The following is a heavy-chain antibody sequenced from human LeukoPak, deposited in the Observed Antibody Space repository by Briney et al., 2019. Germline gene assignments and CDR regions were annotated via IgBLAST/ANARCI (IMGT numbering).Heavy chain of an antibody. D-gene: IGHD1-26*01. Sequence: NSSETLSLTCTVSSGSISSSTYYWGWIRQPPGKGLEWIGYIYYSGSTNYNPSLKSRVTISVDTSKNQFSLKLSSVTAADTAVYYCAAEQVGAIDYWGQGTLVTVSS. CDR3: AAEQVGAIDY. CDR1: SGSISSSTYY. CDR2: IYYSGST. J-gene: IGHJ4*02. V-gene: IGHV4-61*05.